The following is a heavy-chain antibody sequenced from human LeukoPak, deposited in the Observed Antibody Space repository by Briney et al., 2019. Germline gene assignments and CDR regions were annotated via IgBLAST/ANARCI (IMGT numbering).Heavy chain of an antibody. Sequence: ASVKVSCKASGYTFTGYYMHWVRQAPGQGLEWMGWINPNSGGTNYAQKFQGRVTMTRDTSISTAYMELSRLRSDDTAVYYCARTLNPYCSSTSCYSFPHWGQGTLVTVSS. J-gene: IGHJ1*01. CDR2: INPNSGGT. D-gene: IGHD2-2*02. CDR1: GYTFTGYY. CDR3: ARTLNPYCSSTSCYSFPH. V-gene: IGHV1-2*02.